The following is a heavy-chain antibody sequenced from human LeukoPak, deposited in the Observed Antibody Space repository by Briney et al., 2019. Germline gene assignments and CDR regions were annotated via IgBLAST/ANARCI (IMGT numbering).Heavy chain of an antibody. CDR1: GFTFSSYA. CDR2: ISGSGGST. CDR3: ARAPPYCSSTSCSYWYFDL. J-gene: IGHJ2*01. V-gene: IGHV3-23*01. D-gene: IGHD2-2*01. Sequence: SGGSLRLSCAASGFTFSSYAMSWVRQAPGKGLEWVSAISGSGGSTYYADSVKGRFTISRDNSKNTLYLQMNSLRVGDTAVYYCARAPPYCSSTSCSYWYFDLWGRGTLVTVSS.